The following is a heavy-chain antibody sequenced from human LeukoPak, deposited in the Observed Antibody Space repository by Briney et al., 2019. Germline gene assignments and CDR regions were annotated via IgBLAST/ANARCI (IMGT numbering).Heavy chain of an antibody. CDR3: SRDLDY. Sequence: GVLRLSCAASGLTFGSYWMHWVRQAPGKGLVWVSRINSDGSSTNYADPVKCRVTISTDNAKTSLYVQMSSLRAEDTDVYYCSRDLDYWGQGTLVTVSS. J-gene: IGHJ4*02. V-gene: IGHV3-74*01. CDR1: GLTFGSYW. CDR2: INSDGSST.